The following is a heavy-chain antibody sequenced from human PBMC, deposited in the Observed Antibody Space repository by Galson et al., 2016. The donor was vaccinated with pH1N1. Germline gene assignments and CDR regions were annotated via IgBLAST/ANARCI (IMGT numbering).Heavy chain of an antibody. D-gene: IGHD6-13*01. CDR1: GGSISSHY. J-gene: IGHJ6*03. V-gene: IGHV4-4*07. CDR3: ASVNSSPPEGNYYMDV. CDR2: IYTGGTT. Sequence: SETLSLTCTVSGGSISSHYWSWIRQPAGKGLEWIGRIYTGGTTNYNPSLKSRVTMSVDTSKKQFSMKLSSVTAADTAVYYCASVNSSPPEGNYYMDVWGKGTTVTVSS.